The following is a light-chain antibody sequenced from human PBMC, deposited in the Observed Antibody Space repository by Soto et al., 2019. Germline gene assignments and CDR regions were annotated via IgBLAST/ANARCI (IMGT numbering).Light chain of an antibody. J-gene: IGKJ1*01. CDR1: QSVSSSY. Sequence: EIVLTQSPGTLSLSPGERATLSCRASQSVSSSYLAWYQQKPGQSPRLLIYGASSRATGIPDRFIGSGSGTDFTLTISRLEPEDFAVYYCQQYDSSPVTFGQGNKVEIK. CDR2: GAS. CDR3: QQYDSSPVT. V-gene: IGKV3-20*01.